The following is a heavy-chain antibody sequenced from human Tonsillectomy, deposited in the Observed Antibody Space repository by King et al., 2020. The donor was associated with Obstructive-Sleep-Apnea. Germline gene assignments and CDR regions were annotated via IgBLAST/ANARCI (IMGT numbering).Heavy chain of an antibody. Sequence: VQLVESGGGLVKPGGSLRLSCAASGFTFSSYSMNWVRQAPGKGLGWVSSITSSSSYIYYADSVKGRFTISRDNAKNSLYLQMNSLRVEDTAVYYCARDEGEVVVAASFDYWDQGTLVTVSS. D-gene: IGHD2-15*01. J-gene: IGHJ4*02. CDR3: ARDEGEVVVAASFDY. CDR2: ITSSSSYI. CDR1: GFTFSSYS. V-gene: IGHV3-21*01.